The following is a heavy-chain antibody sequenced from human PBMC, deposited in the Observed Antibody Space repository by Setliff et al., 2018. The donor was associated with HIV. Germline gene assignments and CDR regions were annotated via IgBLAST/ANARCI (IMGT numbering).Heavy chain of an antibody. CDR2: VSHDGSNR. J-gene: IGHJ4*02. Sequence: GGSLRLSCAASGFTFNNYAMHWVRQAPGKGLEWVAVVSHDGSNRYYADSVKGRFTISRDNSKNTLYLQMNSLRAEDTAVYYCARDRAFLEWLFGYFDYWGQGTLVTVSS. V-gene: IGHV3-30*04. CDR3: ARDRAFLEWLFGYFDY. D-gene: IGHD3-3*01. CDR1: GFTFNNYA.